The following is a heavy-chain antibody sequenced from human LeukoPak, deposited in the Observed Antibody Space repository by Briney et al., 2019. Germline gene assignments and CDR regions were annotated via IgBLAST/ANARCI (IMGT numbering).Heavy chain of an antibody. CDR2: ISYDGSNK. V-gene: IGHV3-30-3*01. CDR3: ARGYSSSWLGYFDY. J-gene: IGHJ4*02. D-gene: IGHD6-13*01. CDR1: GFTFSSYA. Sequence: SGGSLRLSCAASGFTFSSYAMHWVRQAPGKGLEWVAVISYDGSNKYYADSVKGRFTISRDNSKNTLYLQMNSLRAEDTAFYYCARGYSSSWLGYFDYWGQGTLVTVSS.